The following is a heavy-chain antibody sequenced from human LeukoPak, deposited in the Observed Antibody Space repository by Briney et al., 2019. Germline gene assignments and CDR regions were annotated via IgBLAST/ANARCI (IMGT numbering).Heavy chain of an antibody. V-gene: IGHV5-51*01. J-gene: IGHJ4*02. D-gene: IGHD2-2*02. CDR1: GYSFTNYS. CDR3: ARQDTVSHHLLYEYYFDY. CDR2: IYPGDSDT. Sequence: GESLKISCKGSGYSFTNYSIGWVRQMPGKGLEWMGIIYPGDSDTRYSPSLQGQVTISADKSISTAHLQWSSLKASDTGMYYCARQDTVSHHLLYEYYFDYWGQGTLVTVSS.